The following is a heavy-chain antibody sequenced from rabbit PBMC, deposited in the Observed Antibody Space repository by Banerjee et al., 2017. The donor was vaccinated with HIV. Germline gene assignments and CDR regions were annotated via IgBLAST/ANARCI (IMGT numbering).Heavy chain of an antibody. J-gene: IGHJ4*01. CDR1: EFDFSNYG. V-gene: IGHV1S47*01. Sequence: QEQLVESGGGLVQPGGSLKLSCKASEFDFSNYGVSWVRQAPGKGLEWIGYIEPIFGNTYYANWVNGRFTISSHNAQNTLYLQLSSLTAADTATYFCVREAGYAGYGDGNLWGPGTLVTVS. CDR3: VREAGYAGYGDGNL. CDR2: IEPIFGNT. D-gene: IGHD7-1*01.